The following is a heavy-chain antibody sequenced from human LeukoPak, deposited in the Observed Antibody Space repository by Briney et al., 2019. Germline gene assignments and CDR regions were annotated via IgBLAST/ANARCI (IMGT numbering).Heavy chain of an antibody. Sequence: GGSLRLSCAASGFTFSSYAMHWVRQAPGKGLEWVANIKQDGSEKYYVGSVKGRFTISRDSAKNSLYLQMNSLRAEDTAVFYCARDRRDGYNVLDYWGQGTLVTVSS. CDR2: IKQDGSEK. J-gene: IGHJ4*02. CDR3: ARDRRDGYNVLDY. V-gene: IGHV3-7*01. D-gene: IGHD5-24*01. CDR1: GFTFSSYA.